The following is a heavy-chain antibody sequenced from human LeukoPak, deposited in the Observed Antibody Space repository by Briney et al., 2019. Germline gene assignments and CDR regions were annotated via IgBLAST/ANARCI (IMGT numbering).Heavy chain of an antibody. V-gene: IGHV3-23*01. CDR3: AKTYYYGSGTFSFDH. Sequence: GGSLRLSCAASGFTFNSYAMTWVRQAPGKGLEWVSGMSGGGDSTYYADSVKGRFTISRDNSKNMVYMQMNSLTAEDTALYYCAKTYYYGSGTFSFDHWGQGTQVTVSS. J-gene: IGHJ4*02. CDR1: GFTFNSYA. D-gene: IGHD3-10*01. CDR2: MSGGGDST.